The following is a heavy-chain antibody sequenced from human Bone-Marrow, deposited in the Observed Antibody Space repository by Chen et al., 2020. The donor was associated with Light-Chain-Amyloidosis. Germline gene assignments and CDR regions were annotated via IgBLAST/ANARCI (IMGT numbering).Heavy chain of an antibody. CDR3: AAVQGGDFDY. D-gene: IGHD1-1*01. V-gene: IGHV4-38-2*01. Sequence: QVQLQESGPGLVKPSETLSLTYAVSGFSISSGYYWGWIRQSPGEGLEWIGSIYHTGSTYYTPSLESRVTISVDTSKNQFSLKLRSVTAADTAVYYCAAVQGGDFDYWGRGTLVTVSS. CDR2: IYHTGST. J-gene: IGHJ4*02. CDR1: GFSISSGYY.